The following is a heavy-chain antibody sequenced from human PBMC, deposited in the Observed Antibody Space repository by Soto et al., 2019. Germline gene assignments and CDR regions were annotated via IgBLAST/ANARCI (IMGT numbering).Heavy chain of an antibody. J-gene: IGHJ5*02. Sequence: GASVKVSCKASGGTFSSYAISWVRQAPGQGLEWMGWISAYNGNTNYAQKLQGRVTMTTDTSTSTAYMELRSLRSDDTAVYYCARDLYDSSGYYFSWFDPWGQGTLVTVSS. V-gene: IGHV1-18*01. CDR2: ISAYNGNT. CDR1: GGTFSSYA. D-gene: IGHD3-22*01. CDR3: ARDLYDSSGYYFSWFDP.